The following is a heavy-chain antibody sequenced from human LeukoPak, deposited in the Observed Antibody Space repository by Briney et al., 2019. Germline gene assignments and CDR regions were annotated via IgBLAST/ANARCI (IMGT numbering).Heavy chain of an antibody. CDR3: ARGGGPLSPQSGLSDAFDI. Sequence: NKYYAASVKGRFTISRDNSKNTLYLQMNSLRAEDTAVYYCARGGGPLSPQSGLSDAFDIWGQGTMVTVSS. V-gene: IGHV3-30-3*01. D-gene: IGHD2/OR15-2a*01. CDR2: NK. J-gene: IGHJ3*02.